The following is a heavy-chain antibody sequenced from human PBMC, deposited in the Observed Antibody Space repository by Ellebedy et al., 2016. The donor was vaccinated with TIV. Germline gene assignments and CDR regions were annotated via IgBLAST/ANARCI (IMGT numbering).Heavy chain of an antibody. Sequence: GESLKISXAASGFTFSSYAMSWVRQAPGKGLEWVSAISGSGGSTYYADSVKGRFTISRDNSKNTLYLQMNSLRAEDTDVYYCAKDPRAVTCYYFDYWGQGTLVTVSS. CDR3: AKDPRAVTCYYFDY. CDR2: ISGSGGST. CDR1: GFTFSSYA. V-gene: IGHV3-23*01. J-gene: IGHJ4*02. D-gene: IGHD4-17*01.